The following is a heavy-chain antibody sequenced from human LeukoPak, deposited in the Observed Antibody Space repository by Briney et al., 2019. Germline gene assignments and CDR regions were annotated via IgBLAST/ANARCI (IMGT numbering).Heavy chain of an antibody. Sequence: GESLKISCKGSGYSFTSYWIGWVRQMPGKGLEWMGIFYPGDSDTRYSPSFQGQVTISADKSISTAYLQWSSLKASDTAMYYCARHLGTRPGARWFDPWGQGTLVTVSS. J-gene: IGHJ5*02. CDR3: ARHLGTRPGARWFDP. CDR1: GYSFTSYW. D-gene: IGHD1-1*01. CDR2: FYPGDSDT. V-gene: IGHV5-51*01.